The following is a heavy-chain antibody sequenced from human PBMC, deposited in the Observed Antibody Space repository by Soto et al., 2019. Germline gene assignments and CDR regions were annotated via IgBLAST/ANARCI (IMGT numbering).Heavy chain of an antibody. J-gene: IGHJ4*02. CDR1: GFTFSSYA. V-gene: IGHV3-23*01. D-gene: IGHD2-15*01. CDR3: AKCSGGSCYYFDY. Sequence: PGGSLRLSCAASGFTFSSYAMSCVRQAPGKGLEWFSASSGSGGSTYYADSVKGRFTISRGNSKNTLYLQMNSLRAEDTAVYYCAKCSGGSCYYFDYWGQGTLVTVSS. CDR2: SSGSGGST.